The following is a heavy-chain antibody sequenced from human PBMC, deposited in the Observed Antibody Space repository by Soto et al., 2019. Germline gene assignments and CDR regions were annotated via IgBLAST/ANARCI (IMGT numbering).Heavy chain of an antibody. CDR2: IYCSGST. D-gene: IGHD2-15*01. CDR3: ARVARWIDY. V-gene: IGHV4-59*01. J-gene: IGHJ4*02. CDR1: GGSISSYY. Sequence: SETLSLTCTVSGGSISSYYWSWIRQPPGKGLEWIGYIYCSGSTNYNPSLKSRVTISVDTSKNQFSLKLSSVTAADTAVYYCARVARWIDYWGQGTLVTVSS.